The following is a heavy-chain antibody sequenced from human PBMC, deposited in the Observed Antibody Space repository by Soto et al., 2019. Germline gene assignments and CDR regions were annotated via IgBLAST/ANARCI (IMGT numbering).Heavy chain of an antibody. D-gene: IGHD6-13*01. CDR3: ARYIAASGTYYFDY. J-gene: IGHJ4*02. V-gene: IGHV4-31*03. CDR2: IYHSGSA. Sequence: SETLSLTCTVSGGSISSGGYYWSWIRQHPGKGLEWIGYIYHSGSANYNPSLKSRVTISVDNSKNQFSLKLSSVTAADTAVYYCARYIAASGTYYFDYWGQGTLVTVSS. CDR1: GGSISSGGYY.